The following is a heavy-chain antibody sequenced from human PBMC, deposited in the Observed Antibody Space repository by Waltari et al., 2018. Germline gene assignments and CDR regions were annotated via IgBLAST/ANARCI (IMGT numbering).Heavy chain of an antibody. V-gene: IGHV4-34*01. D-gene: IGHD1-26*01. J-gene: IGHJ4*02. Sequence: QVQLQQWGAGLLKPSETLSLPCAFYGGSFSGYYWSWIRQPPGKGLEWIWEINHSGSTNYNPSLKSRVTISVDTSKNQFSLKLSSVTAADTAVYYCASSGSYYGYWGQGTLVTVSS. CDR2: INHSGST. CDR1: GGSFSGYY. CDR3: ASSGSYYGY.